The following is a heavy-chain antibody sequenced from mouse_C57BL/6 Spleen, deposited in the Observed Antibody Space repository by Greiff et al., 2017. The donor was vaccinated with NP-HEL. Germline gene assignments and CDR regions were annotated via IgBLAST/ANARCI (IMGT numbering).Heavy chain of an antibody. CDR2: INYDGSST. J-gene: IGHJ3*01. D-gene: IGHD3-3*01. Sequence: DVKLVESEGGLVQPGSSMKLSCTASGFTFSDYYMAWVRQVPEKGLEWVANINYDGSSTYYLDSLKSRFIISRDNAKNILYLQMSSLKSEDTATYYCARGGGQGFAYWGQGTLVTVSA. CDR1: GFTFSDYY. V-gene: IGHV5-16*01. CDR3: ARGGGQGFAY.